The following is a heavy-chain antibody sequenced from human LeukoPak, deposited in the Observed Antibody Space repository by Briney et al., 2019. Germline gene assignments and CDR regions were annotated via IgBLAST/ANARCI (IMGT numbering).Heavy chain of an antibody. CDR3: TRLIRSPPN. V-gene: IGHV3-49*04. D-gene: IGHD4-17*01. J-gene: IGHJ4*02. CDR2: IRSKAYGGKT. CDR1: GCTFGDYA. Sequence: PVRSLRLSCTASGCTFGDYAMIWVRDAPGKGLEWGGFIRSKAYGGKTEYAASVKGRFHISRHDSKTIAYLQLNSLKTEDAAVYYCTRLIRSPPNWGQGTLVTVSS.